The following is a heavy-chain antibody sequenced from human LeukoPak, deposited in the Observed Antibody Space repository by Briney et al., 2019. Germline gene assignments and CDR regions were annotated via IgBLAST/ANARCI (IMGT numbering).Heavy chain of an antibody. CDR1: GFTFSTFP. J-gene: IGHJ6*03. Sequence: GTSLRLSCAASGFTFSTFPMHWVRQPPDKGLEWVAVISDDGRDIYYADSVKGRFTISRDNSKNTLYLQMNSLSPEDTAVVYCARVGRVSIYPSYMDVWGKGTTVTVSS. CDR2: ISDDGRDI. D-gene: IGHD6-6*01. V-gene: IGHV3-30*04. CDR3: ARVGRVSIYPSYMDV.